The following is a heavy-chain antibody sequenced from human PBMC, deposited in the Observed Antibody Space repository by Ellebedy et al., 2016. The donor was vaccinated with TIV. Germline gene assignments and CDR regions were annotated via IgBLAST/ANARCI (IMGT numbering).Heavy chain of an antibody. CDR2: INNGGSST. J-gene: IGHJ5*02. Sequence: GESLKISCAASGFTFSSYWMHWVRQAPGKGPVWVSRINNGGSSTSYADSVKGRFTISRDNAKNTLSLQMNSLRAEDTAVYYCARGAVTGMTTATFDPWGQGTLVTVSS. D-gene: IGHD4-11*01. CDR3: ARGAVTGMTTATFDP. V-gene: IGHV3-74*01. CDR1: GFTFSSYW.